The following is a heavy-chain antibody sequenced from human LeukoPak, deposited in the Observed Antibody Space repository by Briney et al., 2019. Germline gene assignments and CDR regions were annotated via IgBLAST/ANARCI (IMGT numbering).Heavy chain of an antibody. D-gene: IGHD2-15*01. CDR3: ARVEGEDIGPNGGY. V-gene: IGHV3-23*01. Sequence: PGGSLRLSCAASGFTFSSYGMSWVRQAPGKGLEWVSAISGSGGSTYYADSVKGRFTISRDNSKNTLYLQMNSLRAEDTAVYYCARVEGEDIGPNGGYWGQGTLVTVSS. CDR2: ISGSGGST. CDR1: GFTFSSYG. J-gene: IGHJ4*02.